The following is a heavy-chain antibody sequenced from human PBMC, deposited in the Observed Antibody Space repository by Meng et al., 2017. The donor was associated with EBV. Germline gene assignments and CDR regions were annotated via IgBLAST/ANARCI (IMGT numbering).Heavy chain of an antibody. CDR1: GGPFRSDA. D-gene: IGHD3-10*01. CDR3: ASESGRGFTPDF. CDR2: LIPMSGAP. J-gene: IGHJ4*02. Sequence: QGQVEKSGAEVKRPGFSVKISCKTSGGPFRSDAVSWVRQGPGQGLEWLGGLIPMSGAPHYAQKFQDRVTITADEYTRTHYMELSSLRSDDTAMYYCASESGRGFTPDFWGQGTLVTVSS. V-gene: IGHV1-69*01.